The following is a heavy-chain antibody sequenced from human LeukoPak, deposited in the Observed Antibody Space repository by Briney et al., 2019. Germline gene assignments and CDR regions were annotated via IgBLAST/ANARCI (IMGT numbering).Heavy chain of an antibody. Sequence: SETLSLTCTVSGGSISGYYWSWIRQPAGKGLEWIGRIHATGNTIYNPSLMSRVTMSVDTSKNQFSLKLSSVTAADTAVYYCARVSGAQNIAAAYYYYYYGMDVWGQGTTVTVSS. CDR3: ARVSGAQNIAAAYYYYYYGMDV. CDR1: GGSISGYY. CDR2: IHATGNT. J-gene: IGHJ6*02. D-gene: IGHD6-13*01. V-gene: IGHV4-4*07.